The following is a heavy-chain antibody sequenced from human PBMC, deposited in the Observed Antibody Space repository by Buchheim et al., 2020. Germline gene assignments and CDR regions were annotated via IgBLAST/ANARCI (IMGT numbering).Heavy chain of an antibody. V-gene: IGHV1-69*04. CDR1: GGTFSSYA. J-gene: IGHJ6*02. D-gene: IGHD3-10*01. Sequence: QVQLVQSGAEVKKPGSSVKVSCKASGGTFSSYAISWVRQAPGQGLEWMGRIITILGIVNYAQKFQGRVTITADKSTSTAYMEVSSLRSEYTARYYCARGADYYCSGSYRIYYGMDVWGQGTT. CDR3: ARGADYYCSGSYRIYYGMDV. CDR2: IITILGIV.